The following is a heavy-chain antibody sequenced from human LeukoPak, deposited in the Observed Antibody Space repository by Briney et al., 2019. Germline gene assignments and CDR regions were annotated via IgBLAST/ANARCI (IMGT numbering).Heavy chain of an antibody. D-gene: IGHD3-10*01. J-gene: IGHJ5*02. V-gene: IGHV4-4*02. CDR3: ARRSYGVPFDP. Sequence: SETLSLTCAVSGGSINSSNWWTWVRPPPGKGLEWIGEIYYSGSTNYNPSLKSRVIISVDKSKNQFSLKLTSVTAADTAVYYCARRSYGVPFDPWGQGILVTVSS. CDR1: GGSINSSNW. CDR2: IYYSGST.